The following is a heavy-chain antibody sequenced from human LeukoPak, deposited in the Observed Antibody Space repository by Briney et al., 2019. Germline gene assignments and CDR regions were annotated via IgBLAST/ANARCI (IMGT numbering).Heavy chain of an antibody. CDR1: GYTFTGYY. Sequence: ASVKVSCKASGYTFTGYYMHWVRQAPGQGLEWMGIINPSGGSTSYAQKFQGRVTMTRDTSTSTVYMELSSLRSEDTAVYYCARQFGRIAVAGTEYYFDYWGQGTLVTVSS. CDR2: INPSGGST. V-gene: IGHV1-46*01. J-gene: IGHJ4*02. D-gene: IGHD6-19*01. CDR3: ARQFGRIAVAGTEYYFDY.